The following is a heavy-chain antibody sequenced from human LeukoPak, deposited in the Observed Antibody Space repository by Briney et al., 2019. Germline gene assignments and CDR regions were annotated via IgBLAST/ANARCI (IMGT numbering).Heavy chain of an antibody. D-gene: IGHD1-1*01. CDR1: GYSINSGYY. J-gene: IGHJ3*02. V-gene: IGHV4-38-2*02. Sequence: PSETLSLTCTVSGYSINSGYYWDWIRQPPGMGLEWIGSLFHSGTTYNNPSLKSRVSISLDTSKNQFSLKMSSVTASDTAVYYCARAGATTGHDTFDIWGQGTMVSVSS. CDR2: LFHSGTT. CDR3: ARAGATTGHDTFDI.